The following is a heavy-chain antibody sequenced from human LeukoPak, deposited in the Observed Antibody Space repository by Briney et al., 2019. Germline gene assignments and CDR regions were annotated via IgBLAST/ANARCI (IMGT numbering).Heavy chain of an antibody. D-gene: IGHD4-17*01. Sequence: SQTLSLTCTVSGGSISSGGCYWGWIRQHPVKGLEWIGYIYYTGNTYYNPSLKTRLTISVDTSKNQFSLKLRSVTAADTAVYYCARVPTTVSDYFDYWGQGTLVTLSS. V-gene: IGHV4-31*03. CDR3: ARVPTTVSDYFDY. CDR2: IYYTGNT. CDR1: GGSISSGGCY. J-gene: IGHJ4*02.